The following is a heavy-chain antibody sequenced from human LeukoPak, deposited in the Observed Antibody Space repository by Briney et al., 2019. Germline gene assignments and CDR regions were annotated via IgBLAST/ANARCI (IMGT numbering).Heavy chain of an antibody. CDR3: AKAGGIYYPDHFDP. Sequence: GGSLRLSCAVSGFTVSGNYMSWVRQAPGKGLEWVSLIYSGGTTYYADSVKGRFTISRDNSRNTLYLQMKSLRLEDTAVYFCAKAGGIYYPDHFDPWGQGTLVTVSS. V-gene: IGHV3-53*05. CDR2: IYSGGTT. D-gene: IGHD1-26*01. CDR1: GFTVSGNY. J-gene: IGHJ5*02.